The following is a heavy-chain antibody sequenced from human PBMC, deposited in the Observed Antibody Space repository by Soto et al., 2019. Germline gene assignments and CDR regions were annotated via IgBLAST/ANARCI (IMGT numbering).Heavy chain of an antibody. V-gene: IGHV3-74*01. J-gene: IGHJ3*02. CDR2: MNADGSTT. Sequence: EVQLVESGGGLVQPGESLRLSCAASGFTFSPFWMHWVRQAPGKGLEWVSHMNADGSTTLYADSVKGRFTISRDNAKNTRYLQMNSLMPEDTYVSSCVRGRGKAAAFDIWRQGPMVTVSS. CDR1: GFTFSPFW. CDR3: VRGRGKAAAFDI. D-gene: IGHD2-15*01.